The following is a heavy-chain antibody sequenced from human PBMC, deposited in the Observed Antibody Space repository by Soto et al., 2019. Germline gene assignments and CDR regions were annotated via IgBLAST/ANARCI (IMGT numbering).Heavy chain of an antibody. Sequence: SETLSLTCAVYGGSFSGYYWSWIRQPPGKGLEWIGEINHSGSTNYNPSLKSRVTISVDTSKNQFSLKLSSVTAADTAVYYCARVRTNDFWSGYYIDYWGQGTLVTVSS. J-gene: IGHJ4*02. D-gene: IGHD3-3*01. CDR2: INHSGST. CDR3: ARVRTNDFWSGYYIDY. V-gene: IGHV4-34*01. CDR1: GGSFSGYY.